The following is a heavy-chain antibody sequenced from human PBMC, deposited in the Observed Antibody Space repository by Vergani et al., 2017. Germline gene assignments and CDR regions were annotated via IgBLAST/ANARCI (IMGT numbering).Heavy chain of an antibody. D-gene: IGHD6-13*01. CDR3: ARGGMSSSWYDYYYYGMDV. CDR2: IYSGGST. V-gene: IGHV3-66*01. J-gene: IGHJ6*02. Sequence: EVQLVESGGGLVQPGGSLRLSCAASGFTVSSNYMSWVRQAPGKGLEWVSVIYSGGSTYYADSVKGRFTISRDNSKNTLYLQMNSLRAEDTAVYYCARGGMSSSWYDYYYYGMDVWGQGTTVTVSS. CDR1: GFTVSSNY.